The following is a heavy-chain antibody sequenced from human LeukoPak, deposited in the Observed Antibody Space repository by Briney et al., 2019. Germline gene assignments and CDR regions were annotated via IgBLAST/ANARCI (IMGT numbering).Heavy chain of an antibody. CDR2: ISWNSGSI. CDR1: GFTFDDYA. Sequence: GGSLRLSCAASGFTFDDYAMHWVRQAPGKGLEWVSGISWNSGSIGYADSVKGRFTISRDNAKNSLYLQMSSLRAEDTALYYCAAAGTGSWGQGTLVTVSS. D-gene: IGHD6-13*01. CDR3: AAAGTGS. V-gene: IGHV3-9*01. J-gene: IGHJ5*02.